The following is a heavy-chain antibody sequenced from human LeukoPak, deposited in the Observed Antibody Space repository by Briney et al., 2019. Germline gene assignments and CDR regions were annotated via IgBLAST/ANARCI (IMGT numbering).Heavy chain of an antibody. V-gene: IGHV3-48*03. CDR1: GFTFSSYE. CDR3: ASIGVVISTYYYYGMDV. D-gene: IGHD3-3*01. Sequence: GGSLRRSCAASGFTFSSYEMNWVRQAPGKGLEWVSYISSSGSTIYYADSVKGRFTISRDNAKNSLYLQMNSLRAEDTAVYYCASIGVVISTYYYYGMDVWGQGTTVTVSS. J-gene: IGHJ6*02. CDR2: ISSSGSTI.